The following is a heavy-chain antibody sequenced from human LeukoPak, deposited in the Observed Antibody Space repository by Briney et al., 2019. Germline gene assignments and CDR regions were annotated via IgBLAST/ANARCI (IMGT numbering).Heavy chain of an antibody. J-gene: IGHJ4*02. D-gene: IGHD2-8*02. Sequence: ASVKVSCKTSGGTFSSYAISWVRQAPGQGLEWMGGIIPISGTTNNAQKFQGRVTITADESTSTAYMELSGLRSEDTAVYYCATSAYTGGVFDYWGQGTLVTVSS. CDR1: GGTFSSYA. CDR3: ATSAYTGGVFDY. CDR2: IIPISGTT. V-gene: IGHV1-69*13.